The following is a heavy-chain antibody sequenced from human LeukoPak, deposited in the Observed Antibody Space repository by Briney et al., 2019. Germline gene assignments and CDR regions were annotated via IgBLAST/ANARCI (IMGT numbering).Heavy chain of an antibody. CDR3: ARAGTTGSWFDP. J-gene: IGHJ5*02. Sequence: SSETLSLTCTVSGGSGSSGSYYWSWIRQPPGKGLEWIGYIYYSGSTNYNPSLKSRVTISADTSKNQFSLRLSSVTAADTAVYYCARAGTTGSWFDPWGQGTLVTVSS. CDR1: GGSGSSGSYY. V-gene: IGHV4-61*01. CDR2: IYYSGST. D-gene: IGHD3-10*01.